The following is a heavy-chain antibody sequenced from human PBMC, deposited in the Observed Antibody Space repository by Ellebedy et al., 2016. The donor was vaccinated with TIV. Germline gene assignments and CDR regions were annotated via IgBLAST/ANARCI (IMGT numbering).Heavy chain of an antibody. D-gene: IGHD2-15*01. Sequence: PGGSLRLSCTASGYNFNTYWIAWVRQTPEKGLEWMGTIYPSDSDTRYSPSFQGQVTISAVKSITTAYLQWSGLKASDTATYYCARRGVNCRRGSCYDQGGMDVWGQGTTVIVSS. J-gene: IGHJ6*02. CDR3: ARRGVNCRRGSCYDQGGMDV. CDR2: IYPSDSDT. CDR1: GYNFNTYW. V-gene: IGHV5-51*01.